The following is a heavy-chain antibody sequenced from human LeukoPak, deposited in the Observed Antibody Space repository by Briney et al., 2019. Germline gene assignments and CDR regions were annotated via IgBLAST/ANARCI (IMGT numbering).Heavy chain of an antibody. CDR1: VGSISSGSYY. D-gene: IGHD2-15*01. Sequence: SETLSLTCTVSVGSISSGSYYWSWIRQPAGKGLEWIGRLYTRGSTNYNPSLKSRVTISVDTSKNQFSLKLSSVTAADTAVYYCARGVGGYFSGGSCYSEPNWFDPWGQGTLVTVSS. CDR2: LYTRGST. V-gene: IGHV4-61*02. CDR3: ARGVGGYFSGGSCYSEPNWFDP. J-gene: IGHJ5*02.